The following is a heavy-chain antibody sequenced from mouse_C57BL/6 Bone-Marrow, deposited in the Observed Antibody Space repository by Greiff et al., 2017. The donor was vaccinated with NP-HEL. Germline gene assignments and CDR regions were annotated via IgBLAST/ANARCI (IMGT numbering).Heavy chain of an antibody. D-gene: IGHD2-3*01. Sequence: VESGEGLVKPGGSLKLSCAASGFTFSSYAMSWVRQTPEKRLEWVAYISSGGDYIYYADTVKGRFTISRDNARNTLYLQMSSLKSEDTAMYYCTRGGGGYYPFAYWGQGTLVTVSA. CDR3: TRGGGGYYPFAY. CDR2: ISSGGDYI. V-gene: IGHV5-9-1*02. CDR1: GFTFSSYA. J-gene: IGHJ3*01.